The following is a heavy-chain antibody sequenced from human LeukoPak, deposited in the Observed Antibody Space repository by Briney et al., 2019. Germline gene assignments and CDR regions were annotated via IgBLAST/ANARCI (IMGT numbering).Heavy chain of an antibody. CDR1: GFTFSSYA. D-gene: IGHD3-16*02. CDR2: INHSGST. J-gene: IGHJ4*02. V-gene: IGHV4-34*01. Sequence: GSLRLSCAASGFTFSSYAMSWVRQAPGKGLEWIGEINHSGSTNYNPSLKSRVTISVDTSKNQFSLKLSSVTAADTAVYYCARGPYDYVWGSYRFREPIDFDYWGQGTLVTVSS. CDR3: ARGPYDYVWGSYRFREPIDFDY.